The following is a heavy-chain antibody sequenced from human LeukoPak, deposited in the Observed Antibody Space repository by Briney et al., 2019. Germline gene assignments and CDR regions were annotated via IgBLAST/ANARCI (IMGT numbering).Heavy chain of an antibody. J-gene: IGHJ4*02. V-gene: IGHV4-31*03. CDR1: GGSISSGGYY. D-gene: IGHD6-19*01. Sequence: SETLSLTCTVSGGSISSGGYYWSWIRQHPGKGLEWIGYIYYSGSTYYNPSLKSRVTISVDTSKNQFSLKLSSVTAADTAVYYCAGTGYSGGWRDYWGQGTLVTVSS. CDR2: IYYSGST. CDR3: AGTGYSGGWRDY.